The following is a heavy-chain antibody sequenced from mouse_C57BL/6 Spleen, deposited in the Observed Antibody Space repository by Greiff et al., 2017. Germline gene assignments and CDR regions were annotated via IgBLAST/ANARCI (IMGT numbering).Heavy chain of an antibody. D-gene: IGHD2-4*01. CDR1: GFSLTSYG. V-gene: IGHV2-2*01. J-gene: IGHJ4*01. Sequence: VQLQQSGPGLVQPSQCLSITCTVSGFSLTSYGVHWVRQSPGQGLVWLGVIWSGGRTDYNAAFISSLTIIKENSKNQGFCKMNSLQADDTAIYYCGRNGGVYDYDGYYAMDYGGQGTSGTGSS. CDR2: IWSGGRT. CDR3: GRNGGVYDYDGYYAMDY.